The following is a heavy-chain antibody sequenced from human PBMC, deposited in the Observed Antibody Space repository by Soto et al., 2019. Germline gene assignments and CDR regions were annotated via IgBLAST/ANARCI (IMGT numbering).Heavy chain of an antibody. CDR2: INPSGGST. CDR3: TVTAGASYYFDY. Sequence: QVQLVQSGAEGKKPGASVKVSCKASGYTFTSYYMHWVRQAPGQGLEWMGIINPSGGSTSYAQKFQGRVTMTRDTSTSTVYMELSSLRSEDTAVYYCTVTAGASYYFDYWGQGTLVTVSS. V-gene: IGHV1-46*01. CDR1: GYTFTSYY. D-gene: IGHD4-4*01. J-gene: IGHJ4*02.